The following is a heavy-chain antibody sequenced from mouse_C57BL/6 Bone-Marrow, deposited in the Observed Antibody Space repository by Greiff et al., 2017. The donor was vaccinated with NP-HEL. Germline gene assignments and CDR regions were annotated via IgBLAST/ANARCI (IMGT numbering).Heavy chain of an antibody. D-gene: IGHD1-1*01. J-gene: IGHJ1*03. CDR2: INPNYGTT. CDR1: GYSFTDYN. Sequence: VHVKQSGPELVKPGASVKISCKASGYSFTDYNMNWVKQSNGKSLEWIGVINPNYGTTSYNQKFKGKATLTVDQSSSTAYMQLNSLTSEDSAVYYCARFVGGSSPYWYFDVWGTGTTVTVSS. CDR3: ARFVGGSSPYWYFDV. V-gene: IGHV1-39*01.